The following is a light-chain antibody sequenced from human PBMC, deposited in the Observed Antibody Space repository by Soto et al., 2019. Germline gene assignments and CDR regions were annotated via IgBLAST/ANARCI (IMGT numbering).Light chain of an antibody. V-gene: IGKV1-33*01. CDR3: QHSDPLPL. J-gene: IGKJ3*01. CDR1: QDIGNF. CDR2: DAF. Sequence: DFPMTQSPPSLSASVGDRVTITCQASQDIGNFVNWYQHKPGKAPNLVIYDAFNLETGVSSRFSGGGSATDFTFTISSLRPEDITTYYCQHSDPLPLFGHGTRVDF.